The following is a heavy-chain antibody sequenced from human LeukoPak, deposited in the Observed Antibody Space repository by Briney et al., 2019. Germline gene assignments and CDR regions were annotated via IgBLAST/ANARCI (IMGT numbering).Heavy chain of an antibody. CDR3: ARHGGSYSFDY. CDR2: INHSGST. CDR1: GGSFSGYY. D-gene: IGHD1-26*01. Sequence: SETLSLTCAAYGGSFSGYYWSWIRQPPGKGLEWIGEINHSGSTNYNPSLKSRVTISVDTSKNQFSLKLSSVTAADTAVYYCARHGGSYSFDYWGQGTLVTVSS. V-gene: IGHV4-34*01. J-gene: IGHJ4*02.